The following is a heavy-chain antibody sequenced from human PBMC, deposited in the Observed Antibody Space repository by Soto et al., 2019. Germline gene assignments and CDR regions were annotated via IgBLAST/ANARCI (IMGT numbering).Heavy chain of an antibody. CDR2: ISWNSGSI. CDR1: GFTFDDYA. D-gene: IGHD6-13*01. J-gene: IGHJ6*02. CDR3: AKDIAAAGISSYYYGMDV. V-gene: IGHV3-9*01. Sequence: GGSLRLSCAASGFTFDDYAMHWVRQAPGKGLEWVSGISWNSGSIGYADSVKGRFTISRDNAKNSLYLQMNSLRAEDTALYYCAKDIAAAGISSYYYGMDVWGQGTTVTVSS.